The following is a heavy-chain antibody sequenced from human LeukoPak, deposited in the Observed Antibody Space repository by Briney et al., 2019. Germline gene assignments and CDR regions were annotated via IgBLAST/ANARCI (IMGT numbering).Heavy chain of an antibody. J-gene: IGHJ4*02. CDR2: VSYTGGMT. Sequence: PGGSLRLSCAASGFPFSSYAMSWVRQAPGKGLEWVSAVSYTGGMTYYADSVKGRFTISRDNSKNTLYLQMNGLRAEDTAVYYCAKGGRSDLGDHHEYFDYWGQGTLVTVSS. D-gene: IGHD4-17*01. CDR3: AKGGRSDLGDHHEYFDY. CDR1: GFPFSSYA. V-gene: IGHV3-23*01.